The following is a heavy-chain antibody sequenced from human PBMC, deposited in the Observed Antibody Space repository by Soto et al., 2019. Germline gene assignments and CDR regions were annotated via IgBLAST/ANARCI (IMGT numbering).Heavy chain of an antibody. J-gene: IGHJ6*02. V-gene: IGHV3-11*01. CDR1: GFTFSDYY. CDR3: ARYCSSTSCYTRGYYYYGMDV. Sequence: QVQLVESGGGLVKPGGSLRLSCAASGFTFSDYYMSWIRQAPGKGLEWVSYISSSGSTIYYADSVKGRFTISRDNAKNSLYLQMNSLRAEDTAVYYCARYCSSTSCYTRGYYYYGMDVWGQGTTVTVSS. CDR2: ISSSGSTI. D-gene: IGHD2-2*02.